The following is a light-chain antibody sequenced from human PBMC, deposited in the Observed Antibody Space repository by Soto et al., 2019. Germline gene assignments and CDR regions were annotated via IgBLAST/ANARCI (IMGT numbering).Light chain of an antibody. Sequence: QSALTQPASVSASPGQSITISCTGSDSDVGSYDLVSWYQQHPDKAPKLLIYEVTKRPSGVSNRFSGSKSDNTASLTISGLQAEDEADYYCSSYAGTSHYVFGTGTKLIVL. CDR3: SSYAGTSHYV. CDR1: DSDVGSYDL. J-gene: IGLJ1*01. V-gene: IGLV2-23*02. CDR2: EVT.